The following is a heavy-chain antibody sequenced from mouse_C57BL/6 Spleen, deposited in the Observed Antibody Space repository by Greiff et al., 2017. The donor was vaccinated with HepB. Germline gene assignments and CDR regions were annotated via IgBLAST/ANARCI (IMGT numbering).Heavy chain of an antibody. V-gene: IGHV1-69*01. CDR3: ARGVTTGYAMDY. J-gene: IGHJ4*01. CDR2: IDPSDSYT. Sequence: QVQLQQSGAELVMPGASVKLSCKASGYTFTSYWMHWVKQRPGQGLEWIGEIDPSDSYTNYNQKFKGKSTLTVDKSSSTAYMQLSSLTSEDSAVYYCARGVTTGYAMDYWGQGTSVTVSS. CDR1: GYTFTSYW. D-gene: IGHD1-1*01.